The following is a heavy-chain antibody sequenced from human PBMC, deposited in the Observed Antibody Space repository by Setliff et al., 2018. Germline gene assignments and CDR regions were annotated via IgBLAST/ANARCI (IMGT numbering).Heavy chain of an antibody. CDR3: ARECYSSSWYGDYYYYYGMDV. CDR1: GYTFTSYD. CDR2: MNPNSGNT. V-gene: IGHV1-8*02. D-gene: IGHD6-13*01. Sequence: ASVKVSCKASGYTFTSYDINWVRQATGQGLEWMGWMNPNSGNTGYAQKFQGRVTMTRNISISTAYMELSSLRSEDTAVYYCARECYSSSWYGDYYYYYGMDVWGQGTTVTVSS. J-gene: IGHJ6*02.